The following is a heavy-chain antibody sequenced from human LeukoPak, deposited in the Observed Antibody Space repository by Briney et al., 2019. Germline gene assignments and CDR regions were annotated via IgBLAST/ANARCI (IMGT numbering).Heavy chain of an antibody. Sequence: GGSLRLSCAASGFTFSTYWMNWYRRAPGKGLEWVGNINQDASEINYVDSVRGRFTISRDNAKNSLHLQMNSLKAEDTAVYYCATDRDNSDWQKRFDSWGQGTLVTVST. J-gene: IGHJ4*02. V-gene: IGHV3-7*01. CDR1: GFTFSTYW. D-gene: IGHD2-21*02. CDR2: INQDASEI. CDR3: ATDRDNSDWQKRFDS.